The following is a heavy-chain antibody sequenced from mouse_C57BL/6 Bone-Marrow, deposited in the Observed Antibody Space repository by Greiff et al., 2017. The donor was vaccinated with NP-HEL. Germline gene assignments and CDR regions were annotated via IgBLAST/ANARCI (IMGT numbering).Heavy chain of an antibody. J-gene: IGHJ2*01. D-gene: IGHD2-1*01. CDR3: ARLISIYYGNWDY. Sequence: VKLMESGAELARPGASVKLSCKASGYTFTSYGISWVKQRTGQGLEWIGEIYPRSGNTYYNEKFKGKATLTADKSSSTAYMELRSLTSEDSAVYFCARLISIYYGNWDYWGQGTTLTVSS. V-gene: IGHV1-81*01. CDR2: IYPRSGNT. CDR1: GYTFTSYG.